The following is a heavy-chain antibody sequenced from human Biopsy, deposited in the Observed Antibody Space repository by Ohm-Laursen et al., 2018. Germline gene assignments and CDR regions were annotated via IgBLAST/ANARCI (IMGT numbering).Heavy chain of an antibody. CDR3: VLASFDY. CDR2: INPGGNST. V-gene: IGHV1-46*01. CDR1: GYTFTSFY. J-gene: IGHJ4*02. Sequence: ASVKVSCKASGYTFTSFYIHWVRQAPGQGLEWMGIINPGGNSTAYTQNFQGRVTMTWDTSTTTVYMELSSLRSEDTAVYYCVLASFDYWGQGTLVTVSS.